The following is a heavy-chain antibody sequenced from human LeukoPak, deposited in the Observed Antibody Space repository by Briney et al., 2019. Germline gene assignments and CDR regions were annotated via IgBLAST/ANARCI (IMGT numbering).Heavy chain of an antibody. Sequence: PGGSLRLSCAASGFTFSSYEMNWVRQAPGKGLEWVSSISSSSSYIYYADSVKGRFTISRDNAKNSLYLQMNSLRAEDTAVYYCARDTGGSNYVWGYYYYYYMDVWGKGTTVTVSS. CDR2: ISSSSSYI. J-gene: IGHJ6*03. CDR1: GFTFSSYE. CDR3: ARDTGGSNYVWGYYYYYYMDV. D-gene: IGHD3-16*01. V-gene: IGHV3-21*01.